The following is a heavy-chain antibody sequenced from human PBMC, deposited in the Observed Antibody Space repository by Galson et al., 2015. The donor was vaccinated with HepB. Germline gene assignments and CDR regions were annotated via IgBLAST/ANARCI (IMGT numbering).Heavy chain of an antibody. D-gene: IGHD3-9*01. V-gene: IGHV1-18*01. CDR2: ISAYNGNT. J-gene: IGHJ6*02. CDR3: ARVTVYFNVLTASVGYGMDV. Sequence: SWVRQAPGQGLQWMGWISAYNGNTNYAQKFQGRVTMTTDTSTSTASMELRSLRSDDTAMYYCARVTVYFNVLTASVGYGMDVWGQGTTVTVSS.